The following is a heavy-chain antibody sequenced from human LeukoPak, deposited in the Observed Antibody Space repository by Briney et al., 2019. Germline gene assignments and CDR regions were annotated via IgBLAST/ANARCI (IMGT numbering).Heavy chain of an antibody. CDR3: ARVASGYDVFDI. CDR1: GGSVSSGSYY. Sequence: KPSETLSLTCTVSGGSVSSGSYYWSWLRQPPGKGLEWFGYIYYSGSTNYNPSLKSRVTISVDTSKNQFSLKLSSVTAADAAVFYCARVASGYDVFDIWGQGTMVTVSS. J-gene: IGHJ3*02. D-gene: IGHD3-3*01. CDR2: IYYSGST. V-gene: IGHV4-61*01.